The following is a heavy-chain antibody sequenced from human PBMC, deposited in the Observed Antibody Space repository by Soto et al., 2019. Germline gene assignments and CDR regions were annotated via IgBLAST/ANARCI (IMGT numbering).Heavy chain of an antibody. Sequence: SVRVSCKASGGTFSSYAISWVRQAFGQELEWMGGIIPIFGTANYAQKFQGRVTITADESTSTAYMELSSLRSEDTAVYYCANRIPANLGYCSGGSCYGAFDIWGQGTMVTVS. D-gene: IGHD2-15*01. CDR1: GGTFSSYA. J-gene: IGHJ3*02. CDR2: IIPIFGTA. V-gene: IGHV1-69*01. CDR3: ANRIPANLGYCSGGSCYGAFDI.